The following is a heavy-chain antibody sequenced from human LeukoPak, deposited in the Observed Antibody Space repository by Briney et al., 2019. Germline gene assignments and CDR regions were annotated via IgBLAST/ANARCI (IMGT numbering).Heavy chain of an antibody. CDR1: GFTFSDYY. CDR2: ISYDGSNK. D-gene: IGHD5-18*01. Sequence: GGSLRLSCAASGFTFSDYYMSWIRQAPGKGLEWVAVISYDGSNKYYADSVKGRFTISRDNSKNTLYLQMNSLRAEDTAVYYCARDPGCSYGYSFDYWGQGTLVTVSS. CDR3: ARDPGCSYGYSFDY. V-gene: IGHV3-30-3*01. J-gene: IGHJ4*02.